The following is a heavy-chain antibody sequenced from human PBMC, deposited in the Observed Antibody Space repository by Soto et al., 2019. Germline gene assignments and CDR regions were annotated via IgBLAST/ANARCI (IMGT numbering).Heavy chain of an antibody. CDR1: GYTFTNYG. CDR3: ARDEGSHGFDS. D-gene: IGHD6-19*01. J-gene: IGHJ4*02. CDR2: VSGYNGNT. V-gene: IGHV1-18*01. Sequence: QVQLVQSGAEVKKPGASVKVSCKTSGYTFTNYGISWVRQAPGQGLEWMGWVSGYNGNTNYAQKLWGRVTMTTDTSTSTGYMELRTLRSDDKAGYYCARDEGSHGFDSWGQGTLVTVSS.